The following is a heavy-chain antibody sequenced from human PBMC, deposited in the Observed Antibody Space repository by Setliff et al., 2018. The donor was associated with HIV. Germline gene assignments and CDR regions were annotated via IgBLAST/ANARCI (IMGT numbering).Heavy chain of an antibody. V-gene: IGHV5-51*01. CDR1: GYSFTTYW. Sequence: GSLKISCKTSGYSFTTYWIGWVRQMPGKGLEWMAILYPGDSDTRYSPSFQSQVTISADKSTGTAYLEWRSLTASDTAMYFCARAPNSPYYSNIWYADYWGQGTLVTVSS. CDR3: ARAPNSPYYSNIWYADY. CDR2: LYPGDSDT. D-gene: IGHD4-4*01. J-gene: IGHJ4*02.